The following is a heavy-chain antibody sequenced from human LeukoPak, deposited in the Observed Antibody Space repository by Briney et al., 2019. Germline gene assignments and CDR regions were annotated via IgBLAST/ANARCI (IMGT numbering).Heavy chain of an antibody. CDR3: AKDSQFYRGVRGVIPDY. Sequence: PGGSLRLSCAASGFTFSSYGMHWVRQAPGKGLEWVAVISYDGSNKYYADSVKGRFTISRDNSKNTLYLQMNSLRAEDTAVYYCAKDSQFYRGVRGVIPDYWGQGTLVTASS. V-gene: IGHV3-30*18. J-gene: IGHJ4*02. CDR2: ISYDGSNK. CDR1: GFTFSSYG. D-gene: IGHD3-10*01.